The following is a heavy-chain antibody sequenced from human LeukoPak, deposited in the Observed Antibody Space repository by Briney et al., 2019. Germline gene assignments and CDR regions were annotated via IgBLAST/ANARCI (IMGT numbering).Heavy chain of an antibody. Sequence: SETLSLTCTVSGGSISSYYWSWIRQPPGKGLEWIGYIYYSGSTNYNPSLKSRVTISVDTSKNQFSLKLSSVTAADTAVYYCARAPAVAGSDFDYWGQGTLVTVSS. CDR2: IYYSGST. J-gene: IGHJ4*02. CDR1: GGSISSYY. V-gene: IGHV4-59*01. D-gene: IGHD6-19*01. CDR3: ARAPAVAGSDFDY.